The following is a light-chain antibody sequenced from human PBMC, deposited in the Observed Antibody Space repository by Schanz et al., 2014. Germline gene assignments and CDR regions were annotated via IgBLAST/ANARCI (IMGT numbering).Light chain of an antibody. J-gene: IGLJ2*01. Sequence: QSALTQPPSASGSPGQSVTISCSGTSSDVGGYNYVSWYQQHPGKAPKVMIYEVSKRPSGVPDRFSGSKSANTASLTISGLQAEDEAEYYCSSYTSSGTPVVFGGGTKLTVL. CDR2: EVS. V-gene: IGLV2-8*01. CDR3: SSYTSSGTPVV. CDR1: SSDVGGYNY.